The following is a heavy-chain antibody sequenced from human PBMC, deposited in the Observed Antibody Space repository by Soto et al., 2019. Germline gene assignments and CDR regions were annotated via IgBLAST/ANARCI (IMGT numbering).Heavy chain of an antibody. D-gene: IGHD6-19*01. V-gene: IGHV3-30-3*01. CDR1: GFTFSTYT. Sequence: QVHLVESGGGVVQPGRSLRLSCAASGFTFSTYTMYWVRQAPGKGLEWVAAISNNGINTHYADSVKGRFTISRDNSKNTLDVQMNSLRAEDTAVYYCAREWSLSVAAPVYWGQGTLVTVSS. CDR3: AREWSLSVAAPVY. CDR2: ISNNGINT. J-gene: IGHJ4*02.